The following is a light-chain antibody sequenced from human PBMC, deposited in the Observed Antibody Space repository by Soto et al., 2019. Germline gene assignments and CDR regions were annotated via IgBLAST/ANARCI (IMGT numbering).Light chain of an antibody. CDR3: QQYARSVMNT. CDR2: GAS. J-gene: IGKJ2*01. V-gene: IGKV3-20*01. Sequence: EIVLTQSPGTLSLSPGERATLSCRASQSVSSSYLAWYQQKPGQAPRLLIYGASSRATGIPDRFSGRGSGTDFTLTISRLEPEDLAVYYCQQYARSVMNTFGQGTKLEIK. CDR1: QSVSSSY.